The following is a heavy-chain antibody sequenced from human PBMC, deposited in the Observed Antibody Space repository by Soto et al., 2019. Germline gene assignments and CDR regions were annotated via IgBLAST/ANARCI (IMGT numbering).Heavy chain of an antibody. J-gene: IGHJ4*02. D-gene: IGHD1-20*01. CDR3: ASTAAEITFDH. Sequence: EVPLVESGGGLVKPGGSLRLSCAASGFTFNRYGMKWVRQAPGRGLEWVSFISDSSHHTYYADSVKGRFSITRDNAKKSVFLQMNSLRAVDTALYFCASTAAEITFDHWGQGTRVTVSS. CDR1: GFTFNRYG. V-gene: IGHV3-21*01. CDR2: ISDSSHHT.